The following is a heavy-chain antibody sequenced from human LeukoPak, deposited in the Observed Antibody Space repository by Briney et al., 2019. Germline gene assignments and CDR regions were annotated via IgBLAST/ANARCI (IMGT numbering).Heavy chain of an antibody. CDR1: VGSISSYY. V-gene: IGHV4-59*01. J-gene: IGHJ4*02. D-gene: IGHD6-6*01. CDR2: IYYSGST. CDR3: ARAVAAHHHFDY. Sequence: SETLSLTCTVSVGSISSYYWSWIRQPPWKGLEWIGYIYYSGSTNYNPSLKSRVTISVDTSKNQFSLKLSSVTAADTAVYYCARAVAAHHHFDYWGQGTLVTVSS.